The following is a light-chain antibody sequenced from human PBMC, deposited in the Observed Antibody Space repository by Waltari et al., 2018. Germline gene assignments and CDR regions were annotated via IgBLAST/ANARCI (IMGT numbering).Light chain of an antibody. Sequence: DIVMTQSPDSLAVSLGERATINCKSSQSVLYSSKNKNYLAWYQQKPGQPPQLPIYWASTRDSGVPDRFSGSGSATDFTHTISSLQAEDVAVYYCQQYYSIPPTFGQGTKVEIK. V-gene: IGKV4-1*01. CDR3: QQYYSIPPT. J-gene: IGKJ1*01. CDR1: QSVLYSSKNKNY. CDR2: WAS.